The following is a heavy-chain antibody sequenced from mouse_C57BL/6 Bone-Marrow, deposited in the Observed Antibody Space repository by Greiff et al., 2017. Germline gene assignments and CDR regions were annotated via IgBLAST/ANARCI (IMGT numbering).Heavy chain of an antibody. CDR1: GYTFTDYY. Sequence: VQLQQSGPVLVKPGASVKMSCKASGYTFTDYYLNWVKQSHGKSLEWIGVINPYNGGTSYNQKFKGKATLTVDKSSSTAYMELNSLTSEDSAVYYCARVERYYYAMDYWGQGTSVTGSS. V-gene: IGHV1-19*01. D-gene: IGHD1-1*01. CDR2: INPYNGGT. CDR3: ARVERYYYAMDY. J-gene: IGHJ4*01.